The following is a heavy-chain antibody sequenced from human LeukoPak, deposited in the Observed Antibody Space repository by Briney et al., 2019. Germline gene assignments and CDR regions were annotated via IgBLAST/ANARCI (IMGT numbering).Heavy chain of an antibody. CDR3: ARALDGGDAASYFDY. CDR2: IYHSGST. Sequence: PSETLSLTCAVSGGSISSSNWWRCVRQPPGKGLEWIGEIYHSGSTNYNPSLKSRVTISVDKSKNQFSLKLSSVTAADTAVYYCARALDGGDAASYFDYWGQGTLVTVSS. J-gene: IGHJ4*02. CDR1: GGSISSSNW. D-gene: IGHD3-16*01. V-gene: IGHV4-4*02.